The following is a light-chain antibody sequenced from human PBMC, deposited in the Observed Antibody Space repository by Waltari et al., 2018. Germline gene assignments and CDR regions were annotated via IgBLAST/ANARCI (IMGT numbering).Light chain of an antibody. CDR3: QSFDSSLSASV. V-gene: IGLV1-40*01. J-gene: IGLJ3*02. Sequence: QSVLTQPPSMSGAPGQKVTIPCTGGSSNFGAGSDVHWYQQFPGTAPKLLIFGNTNRPSGVPGRFPGSRSGTSASLAIAGLQSEDEAVYYCQSFDSSLSASVFGGGTKLTVL. CDR1: SSNFGAGSD. CDR2: GNT.